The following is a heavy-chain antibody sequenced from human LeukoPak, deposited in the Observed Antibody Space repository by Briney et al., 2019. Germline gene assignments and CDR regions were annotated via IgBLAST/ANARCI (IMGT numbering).Heavy chain of an antibody. Sequence: ASVKVSCKASGYTFTGYYMHWVRQAPGQGLEWMGWINPNSGGTNYAQKFQGWVTMTRDTSISTAYMELSSLRSEDTAVYYCAREVRYFDWSSDAFDIWGQGTMVTVSS. CDR1: GYTFTGYY. V-gene: IGHV1-2*04. D-gene: IGHD3-9*01. J-gene: IGHJ3*02. CDR2: INPNSGGT. CDR3: AREVRYFDWSSDAFDI.